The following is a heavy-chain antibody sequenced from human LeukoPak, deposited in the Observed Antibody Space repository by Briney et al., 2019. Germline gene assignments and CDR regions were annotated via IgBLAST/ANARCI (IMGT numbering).Heavy chain of an antibody. V-gene: IGHV4-4*02. CDR1: GGSISSSNW. CDR3: ARGGGSWKGAFDI. Sequence: PSETLSLTCAVSGGSISSSNWWSWVRPPPGKGLEWIGEIYHSGSTNYNPSLKSRVTISVDKSKNQFSLKLSSVTAADTAVYYCARGGGSWKGAFDIWGQGTMVTVSS. J-gene: IGHJ3*02. D-gene: IGHD2-15*01. CDR2: IYHSGST.